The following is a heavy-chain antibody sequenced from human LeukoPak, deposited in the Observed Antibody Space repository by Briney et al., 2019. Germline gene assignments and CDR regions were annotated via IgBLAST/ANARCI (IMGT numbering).Heavy chain of an antibody. Sequence: SETLSLTCTVSGGSISSYYWSWIRQPPGKGLEWIGYIYYSGSTNYNPSLKSRVTISVDTSKNQFSLKLNSVTAADTAVYYCARAGYSHGTGYYFDYWGQGTLVTVSS. V-gene: IGHV4-59*08. J-gene: IGHJ4*02. D-gene: IGHD3-9*01. CDR2: IYYSGST. CDR1: GGSISSYY. CDR3: ARAGYSHGTGYYFDY.